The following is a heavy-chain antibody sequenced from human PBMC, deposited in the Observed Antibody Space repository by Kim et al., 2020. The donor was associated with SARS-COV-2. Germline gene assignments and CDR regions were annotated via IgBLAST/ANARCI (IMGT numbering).Heavy chain of an antibody. J-gene: IGHJ5*02. D-gene: IGHD1-26*01. V-gene: IGHV4-31*03. CDR3: ARGSSGGWWGNWFDP. Sequence: SETLSLTCTVSGGSISSGAYYWSWIRQHPGKGLEWIGYISYSGATYYNPSLKTRVTISVDTSKSQFSLKLNSVTVADTAVYYCARGSSGGWWGNWFDPWGQGTLVTVSS. CDR2: ISYSGAT. CDR1: GGSISSGAYY.